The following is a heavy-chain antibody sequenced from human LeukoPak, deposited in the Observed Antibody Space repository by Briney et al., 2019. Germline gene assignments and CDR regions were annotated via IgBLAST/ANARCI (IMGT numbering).Heavy chain of an antibody. J-gene: IGHJ4*02. CDR2: ISGSGGST. V-gene: IGHV3-23*01. CDR3: ARRASYDGTIFYFDY. CDR1: GFTFSSYA. D-gene: IGHD3-22*01. Sequence: GGSLRLSCAASGFTFSSYAMSWVRQAPGKGLEWVSTISGSGGSTYYADSVTGRFTISRDNSKNTLYLQMNSLRAEDTAVYYCARRASYDGTIFYFDYWGLGTLVTVSS.